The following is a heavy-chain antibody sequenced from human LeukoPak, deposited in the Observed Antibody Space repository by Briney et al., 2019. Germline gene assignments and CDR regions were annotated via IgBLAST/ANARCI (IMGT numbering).Heavy chain of an antibody. CDR2: IYYSGST. CDR3: ARAGGDSAGDWFDP. V-gene: IGHV4-59*01. CDR1: GGSISSYY. Sequence: SETLSLTCTVSGGSISSYYWSWIRPPPGKGLEWIGHIYYSGSTNYNPSLKSRVTISVDTSKNQFSLKLSSVTAADTAVYYCARAGGDSAGDWFDPWGQGTLVTVSS. J-gene: IGHJ5*02. D-gene: IGHD2-21*02.